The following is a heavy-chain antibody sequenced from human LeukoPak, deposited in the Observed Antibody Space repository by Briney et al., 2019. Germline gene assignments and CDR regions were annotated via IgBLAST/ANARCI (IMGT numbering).Heavy chain of an antibody. D-gene: IGHD1-26*01. CDR2: MNPNSGNT. Sequence: GASVKVSCKASGGTFSSYAISWVRQAPGQGLEWMGWMNPNSGNTGYAQKFQGRVTMTRDMSTSTVYMELSSLRSEDTAVYYCARAPGATVAFDIWGQGTMVTVSS. CDR3: ARAPGATVAFDI. CDR1: GGTFSSYA. V-gene: IGHV1-8*02. J-gene: IGHJ3*02.